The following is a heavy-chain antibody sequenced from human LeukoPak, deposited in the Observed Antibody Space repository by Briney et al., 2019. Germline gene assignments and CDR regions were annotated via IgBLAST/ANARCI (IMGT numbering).Heavy chain of an antibody. D-gene: IGHD3-3*01. CDR1: GYTFTGYY. J-gene: IGHJ5*02. CDR3: ARGMSITIFGVVTFASQGRGNLNWFDP. V-gene: IGHV1-2*02. CDR2: INPNSGGT. Sequence: ASVKVSCKASGYTFTGYYMHWVRQAPGQGLEWMGWINPNSGGTNYAQKFQGRVTMTRDTSISIAYMELSRLRSDDTAVYYCARGMSITIFGVVTFASQGRGNLNWFDPWGQGTLVTVSS.